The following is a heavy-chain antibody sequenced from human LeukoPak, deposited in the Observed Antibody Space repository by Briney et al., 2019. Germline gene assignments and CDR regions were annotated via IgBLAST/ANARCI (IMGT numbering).Heavy chain of an antibody. CDR3: ARKGYCSSTSCPHYGDLYSDY. CDR2: INHSGST. Sequence: SETLSLTCAVYGGSFSGYYWSWIRQPPGKGLEWIGEINHSGSTNYNPSLKSRVTISVDTSKNQFSLKLSSVTAADTAVYYCARKGYCSSTSCPHYGDLYSDYWGQGTLVTVSS. CDR1: GGSFSGYY. D-gene: IGHD2-2*01. J-gene: IGHJ4*02. V-gene: IGHV4-34*01.